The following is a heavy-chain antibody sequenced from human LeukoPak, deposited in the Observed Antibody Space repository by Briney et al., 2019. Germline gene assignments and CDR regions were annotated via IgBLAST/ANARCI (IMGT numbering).Heavy chain of an antibody. D-gene: IGHD2-2*01. CDR1: GDSISSGGYY. J-gene: IGHJ4*02. CDR2: IYYSGST. V-gene: IGHV4-31*03. Sequence: SETLSLTCTVSGDSISSGGYYWNWTRQHPGKGLEWIGFIYYSGSTYHNPSLKSRVSISVDTSKKQFSLKLSSVTAADTAVYYCARARDIVVSSNIYYFDYWGQGTPVTVSS. CDR3: ARARDIVVSSNIYYFDY.